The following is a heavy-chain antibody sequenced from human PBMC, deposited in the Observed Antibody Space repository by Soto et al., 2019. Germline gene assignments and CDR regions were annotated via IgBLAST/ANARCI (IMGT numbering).Heavy chain of an antibody. V-gene: IGHV1-69*01. D-gene: IGHD3-10*01. CDR3: AGDASASGGGN. CDR1: GGTFSSYA. J-gene: IGHJ4*02. CDR2: IIPIFGTA. Sequence: QVQLVQSGAEVKKPGSSVKVSCKASGGTFSSYAISWVRQAPGQGLEWMGGIIPIFGTANYAQKFQGRVTITAEEARGAAYRGLGSLRAEDTAVYYCAGDASASGGGNWGQGTLVTVSS.